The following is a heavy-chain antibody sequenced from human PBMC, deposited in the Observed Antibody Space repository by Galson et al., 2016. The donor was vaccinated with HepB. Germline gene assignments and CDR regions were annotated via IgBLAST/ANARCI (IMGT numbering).Heavy chain of an antibody. J-gene: IGHJ6*02. V-gene: IGHV3-7*01. CDR3: TRSVFSGYEPWAWGPKSKDYYYGMDV. CDR1: GFSFSKYS. D-gene: IGHD5-12*01. CDR2: IKQDGGEK. Sequence: SLRLSCAASGFSFSKYSLTWVRQAPGKGLEWVANIKQDGGEKYYVESVKGRFTIFRDNAKKSLYLQMNSLRADDTAVYYCTRSVFSGYEPWAWGPKSKDYYYGMDVWGQGTTVTVSS.